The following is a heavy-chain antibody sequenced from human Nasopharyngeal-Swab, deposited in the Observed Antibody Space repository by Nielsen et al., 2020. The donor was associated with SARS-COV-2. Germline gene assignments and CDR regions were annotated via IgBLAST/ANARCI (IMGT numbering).Heavy chain of an antibody. CDR1: GYTLTVLP. J-gene: IGHJ3*02. D-gene: IGHD3-3*01. CDR3: ASEGSGVFGVVIYALDI. V-gene: IGHV1-24*01. CDR2: VVPEDGEP. Sequence: ASVKVSCKVSGYTLTVLPIHWVRQAPGKGLEWMGTVVPEDGEPIYAQNFQGRVTMTEDTSTYTAYLELSSLRSDDTAVYYCASEGSGVFGVVIYALDIWGPGTLVTVSS.